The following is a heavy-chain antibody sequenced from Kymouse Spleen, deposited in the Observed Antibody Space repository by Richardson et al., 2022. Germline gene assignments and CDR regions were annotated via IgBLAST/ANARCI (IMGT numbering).Heavy chain of an antibody. J-gene: IGHJ4*02. CDR1: GGSISSSSYY. D-gene: IGHD3-3*01. Sequence: QLQLQESGPGLVKPSETLSLTCTVSGGSISSSSYYWGWIRQPPGKGLEWIGSIYYSGSTYYNPSLKSRVTISVDTSKNQFSLKLSSVTAADTAVYYCARSTIFGVVIYFDYWGQGTLVTVSS. V-gene: IGHV4-39*01. CDR3: ARSTIFGVVIYFDY. CDR2: IYYSGST.